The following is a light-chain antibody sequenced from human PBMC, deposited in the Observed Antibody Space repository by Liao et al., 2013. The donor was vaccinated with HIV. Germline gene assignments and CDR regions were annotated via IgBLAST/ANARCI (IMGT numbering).Light chain of an antibody. Sequence: YDLTQPPSVSVSPGQTGSITCSGYKLGEKYVSWYQQKPGQSPVLVIYEDEKRPSGIPERFSGSSSGTTVTLTISGVQAEDEADYYCQSADSSGTYVVFGGGTKLTVL. J-gene: IGLJ3*02. CDR1: KLGEKY. CDR3: QSADSSGTYVV. CDR2: EDE. V-gene: IGLV3-25*03.